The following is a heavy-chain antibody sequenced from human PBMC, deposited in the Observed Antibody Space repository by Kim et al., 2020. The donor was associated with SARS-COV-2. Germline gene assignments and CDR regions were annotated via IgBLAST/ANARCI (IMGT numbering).Heavy chain of an antibody. CDR2: IYYSGST. Sequence: SETLSLTCTVSGGSISSSSYYWGWIRQPPGKGLEWIGCIYYSGSTYYNPSLKSRGTISVDTSKNQFSLKLSSVTAADTAVYYCERGKASKYYDILTGYQYYYGLDVCVQGTTLTGPS. CDR3: ERGKASKYYDILTGYQYYYGLDV. V-gene: IGHV4-39*01. J-gene: IGHJ6*02. D-gene: IGHD3-9*01. CDR1: GGSISSSSYY.